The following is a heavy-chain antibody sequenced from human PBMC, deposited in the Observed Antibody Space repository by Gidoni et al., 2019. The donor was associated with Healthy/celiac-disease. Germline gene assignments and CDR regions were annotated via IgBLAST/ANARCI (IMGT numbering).Heavy chain of an antibody. D-gene: IGHD5-18*01. Sequence: LEWVGRIKSKTDGGTTDYAAPVKGRFTISRDDSKNTLYLQMNSLKTEDTAVYYCTTETAHPYYYYGMDVWGQGTTVTVSS. CDR2: IKSKTDGGTT. CDR3: TTETAHPYYYYGMDV. J-gene: IGHJ6*02. V-gene: IGHV3-15*07.